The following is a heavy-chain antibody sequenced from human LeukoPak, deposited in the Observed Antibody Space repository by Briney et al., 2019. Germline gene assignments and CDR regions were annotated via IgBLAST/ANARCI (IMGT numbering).Heavy chain of an antibody. D-gene: IGHD6-13*01. CDR2: MKQDGSEK. CDR1: GFTFSSYW. V-gene: IGHV3-7*01. J-gene: IGHJ3*02. Sequence: HPGGSLRLSCAASGFTFSSYWMTWVRQAPGKGLEWVANMKQDGSEKYYVDSVKGRFTISRDNAKNSLYLQMNSLRVEDTAVYHCARGIPAAGTALWDIWGQGTMVTVSS. CDR3: ARGIPAAGTALWDI.